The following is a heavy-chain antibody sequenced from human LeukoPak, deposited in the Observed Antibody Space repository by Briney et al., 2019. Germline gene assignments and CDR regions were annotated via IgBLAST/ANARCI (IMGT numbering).Heavy chain of an antibody. V-gene: IGHV3-64*04. CDR1: GFTFSSYA. D-gene: IGHD2-2*01. J-gene: IGHJ6*02. Sequence: PGGSLRLSCAASGFTFSSYAMHWVRQAPGKGLEYVSAISSNGGSTYYADSVKGRFTISRDNAKNTLYLQMNSLRAEDTAVYYCARRKVVSAYYYGMDVWGQGTTVTVSS. CDR2: ISSNGGST. CDR3: ARRKVVSAYYYGMDV.